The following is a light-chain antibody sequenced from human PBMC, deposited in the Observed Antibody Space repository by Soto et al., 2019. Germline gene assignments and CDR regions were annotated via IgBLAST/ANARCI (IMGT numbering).Light chain of an antibody. CDR1: SSNIGAHYD. Sequence: QAVVTQPPSVSGAPGQRVTISCTGSSSNIGAHYDVHWYQQLPGTAPKLLIYGNSNRPSGVPDRFSGSKSGTSASLAITGLQAEDEADYYCQSYDNSLSVYVVGTGTKLTVL. CDR2: GNS. CDR3: QSYDNSLSVYV. J-gene: IGLJ1*01. V-gene: IGLV1-40*01.